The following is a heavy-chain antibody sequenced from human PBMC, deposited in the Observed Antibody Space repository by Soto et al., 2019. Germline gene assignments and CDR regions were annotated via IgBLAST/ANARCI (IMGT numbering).Heavy chain of an antibody. CDR2: IYTDGTT. Sequence: PSETLSLTCTVSGDSISDYFYWSWIRQPAGKGLEWIGRIYTDGTTKYNPSLKSRVTLSLDKSKNQFSLRLSSVTAADTAVYYFAREVRGGFTGIFDQWGRGSLVTVSS. CDR3: AREVRGGFTGIFDQ. J-gene: IGHJ4*02. V-gene: IGHV4-4*07. D-gene: IGHD2-15*01. CDR1: GDSISDYFY.